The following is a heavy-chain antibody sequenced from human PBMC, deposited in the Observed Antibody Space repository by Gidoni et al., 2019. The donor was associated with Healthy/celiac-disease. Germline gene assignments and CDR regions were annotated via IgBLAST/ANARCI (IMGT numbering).Heavy chain of an antibody. V-gene: IGHV1-69*01. CDR1: GGTFSSYA. Sequence: QVQLVQSGAEVKKPGSSVKVSCKASGGTFSSYAISWVRQAPGQGLEWMGGIIPIFGTANYAQKFQGRVTITADESTSTAYMELSSLRSEDTAVYYCASNEYSSSSGYYYYMDVWGKGTTVTVSS. J-gene: IGHJ6*03. D-gene: IGHD6-6*01. CDR2: IIPIFGTA. CDR3: ASNEYSSSSGYYYYMDV.